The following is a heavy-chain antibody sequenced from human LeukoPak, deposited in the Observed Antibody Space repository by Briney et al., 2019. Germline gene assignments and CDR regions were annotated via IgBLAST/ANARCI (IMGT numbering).Heavy chain of an antibody. J-gene: IGHJ4*02. CDR2: INPNSGGT. Sequence: GASVTVSCKSSGSTFTGYYMHWVRQAPGQGLEWMGWINPNSGGTNYAQKFQGRVTMTRDTSISTAYMELSRLRSDDTAVYYCARCTVTTCDYWGQGTLVTVPS. D-gene: IGHD4-17*01. CDR1: GSTFTGYY. V-gene: IGHV1-2*02. CDR3: ARCTVTTCDY.